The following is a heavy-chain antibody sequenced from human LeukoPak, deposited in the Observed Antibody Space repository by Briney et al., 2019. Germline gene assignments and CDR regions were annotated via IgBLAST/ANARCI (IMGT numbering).Heavy chain of an antibody. D-gene: IGHD5-18*01. CDR2: ISSSGSTI. Sequence: HPGGSLRLSCAASGYTFSSYEMNWVRQAPGKGLEWVSYISSSGSTIYYADSVKGRFTISRDNAKNSLYLQMNSLRAEDTAVYYCARVNTAMVGVPEGSDYWSQGTLVTVSS. CDR1: GYTFSSYE. V-gene: IGHV3-48*03. J-gene: IGHJ4*02. CDR3: ARVNTAMVGVPEGSDY.